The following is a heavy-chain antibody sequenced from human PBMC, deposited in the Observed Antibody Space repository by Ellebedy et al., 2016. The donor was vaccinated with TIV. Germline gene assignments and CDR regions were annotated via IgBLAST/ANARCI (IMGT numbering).Heavy chain of an antibody. J-gene: IGHJ5*02. D-gene: IGHD3-3*01. CDR3: VEFGVFNL. CDR1: GFSFSNFW. V-gene: IGHV3-7*01. Sequence: PGGSLRLSCAAWGFSFSNFWMSWGRQAPGKGLEWVAHIKTDGSETYYVDSGKGRFTISRENAKNALFLQMDGLRVDDSAVYYCVEFGVFNLWGQGAPVTVSS. CDR2: IKTDGSET.